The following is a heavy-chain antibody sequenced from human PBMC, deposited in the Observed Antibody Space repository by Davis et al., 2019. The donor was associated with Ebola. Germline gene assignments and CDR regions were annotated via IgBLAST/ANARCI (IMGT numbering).Heavy chain of an antibody. V-gene: IGHV1-2*06. CDR3: AREFRDGYNHYYFDY. J-gene: IGHJ4*02. CDR2: INPNSGGT. Sequence: AASVKVSCKASGYTFTGYYMHWVRQAPGQGLEWMGRINPNSGGTNYAQKFQGRVTMTRDTSISTAYMELSRLRSDDTAVYYCAREFRDGYNHYYFDYWGQGTLVTVSS. CDR1: GYTFTGYY. D-gene: IGHD5-24*01.